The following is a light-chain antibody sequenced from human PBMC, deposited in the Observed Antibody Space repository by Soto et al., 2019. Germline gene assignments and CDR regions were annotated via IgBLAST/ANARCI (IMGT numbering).Light chain of an antibody. CDR1: SGHSSYA. CDR3: QTWGTGIQV. J-gene: IGLJ1*01. Sequence: QAVVTQSPSASASLGASVKLTCTLSSGHSSYAIAWHQQQPEKGPRYLMKLTSDGSHSKGDGIPDRFSGYSSGAERYLTISGLQSEDEADYYCQTWGTGIQVFGTGTKLTVL. V-gene: IGLV4-69*01. CDR2: LTSDGSH.